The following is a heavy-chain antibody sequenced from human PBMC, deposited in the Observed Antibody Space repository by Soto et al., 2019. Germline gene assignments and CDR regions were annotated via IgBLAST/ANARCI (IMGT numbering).Heavy chain of an antibody. V-gene: IGHV3-21*01. CDR1: GFTFSSYS. CDR2: ISSSSSYI. Sequence: GGSLRLSCAASGFTFSSYSMNWVRQAPGKGLEWVSSISSSSSYIYYADSVKGRFTISRDNAKNSLYLQMNSLRDEDTAVYYCARERIIDFGAYYYYGMDVWGQGTTVTVSS. J-gene: IGHJ6*02. D-gene: IGHD3-3*01. CDR3: ARERIIDFGAYYYYGMDV.